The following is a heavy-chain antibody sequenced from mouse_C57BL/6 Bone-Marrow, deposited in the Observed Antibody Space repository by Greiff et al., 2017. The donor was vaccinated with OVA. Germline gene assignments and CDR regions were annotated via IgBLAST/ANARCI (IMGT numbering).Heavy chain of an antibody. Sequence: VQLQQPGAELVRPGSSVKLSCKASGYTFTSYWMHWVKQRPIQGLEWIGNIDPADSETHYNQKFKGKATLTGDKSSGTAYMQLSSLTSEDSAVYYCARYSNLYYAMDYWGQGTSVTVSA. J-gene: IGHJ4*01. CDR3: ARYSNLYYAMDY. CDR2: IDPADSET. CDR1: GYTFTSYW. D-gene: IGHD2-5*01. V-gene: IGHV1-52*01.